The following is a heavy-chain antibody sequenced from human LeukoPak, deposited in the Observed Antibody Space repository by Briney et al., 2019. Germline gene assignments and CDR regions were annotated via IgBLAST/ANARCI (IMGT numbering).Heavy chain of an antibody. CDR1: GYTFTSYG. J-gene: IGHJ4*02. V-gene: IGHV1-18*01. Sequence: ASVKVSCKASGYTFTSYGISWVRQAPGQGLEWMGWISAYNGNTNYAQKLQGRVTMTTDTSTSTAYMELSSLRFEDTALYYCARDRSGYSLGYDLYYFDYWGQGTLVTVSS. CDR2: ISAYNGNT. D-gene: IGHD5-18*01. CDR3: ARDRSGYSLGYDLYYFDY.